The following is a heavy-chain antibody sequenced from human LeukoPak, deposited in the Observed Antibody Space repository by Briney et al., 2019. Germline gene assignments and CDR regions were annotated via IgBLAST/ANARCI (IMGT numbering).Heavy chain of an antibody. D-gene: IGHD3-10*01. CDR3: ARGRGSLTY. Sequence: SGTLSLTCTVSGGSINLYYWSWIRQPPGKGLEWIGYFYGTRSPKYNPSLERRVTISVDMSRKQFSLNISSVTTADTAVYYCARGRGSLTYWGQGTLATVSS. CDR2: FYGTRSP. V-gene: IGHV4-59*01. CDR1: GGSINLYY. J-gene: IGHJ4*02.